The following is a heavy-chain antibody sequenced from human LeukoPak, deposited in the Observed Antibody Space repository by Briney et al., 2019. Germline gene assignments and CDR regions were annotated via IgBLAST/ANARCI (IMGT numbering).Heavy chain of an antibody. V-gene: IGHV3-23*01. CDR1: GFTFSSYA. Sequence: PGGSLRLSCAASGFTFSSYAMSWVRQAPGKGLEWVSAISGSGGSTYYADSVKGRFTISRDNSKNTLYLQMNSLRAEDTAVYYCAKVTPDYYDSSGSFDYWGQGTLVTVSS. CDR2: ISGSGGST. CDR3: AKVTPDYYDSSGSFDY. D-gene: IGHD3-22*01. J-gene: IGHJ4*02.